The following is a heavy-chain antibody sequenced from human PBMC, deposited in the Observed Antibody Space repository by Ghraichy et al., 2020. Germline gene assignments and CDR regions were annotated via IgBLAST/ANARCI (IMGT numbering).Heavy chain of an antibody. CDR3: ARLAGDVNY. J-gene: IGHJ4*02. Sequence: SETLSLTCTVSGGSISSSTYYWVWIRQPPGKGLEWIGSIYYSGSTHYNPSLKSRITIAADTSKNQFSLKLSSVTAADTAVYYCARLAGDVNYWGQGTLVTVSS. V-gene: IGHV4-39*01. D-gene: IGHD6-19*01. CDR2: IYYSGST. CDR1: GGSISSSTYY.